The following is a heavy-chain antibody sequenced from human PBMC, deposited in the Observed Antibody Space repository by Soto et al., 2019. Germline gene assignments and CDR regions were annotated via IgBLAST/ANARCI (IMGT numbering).Heavy chain of an antibody. CDR2: IWYDGSNK. CDR3: ARDITMVRGVDY. J-gene: IGHJ4*02. V-gene: IGHV3-33*01. CDR1: GFTFSSYG. D-gene: IGHD3-10*01. Sequence: GGSLRLSCAASGFTFSSYGMHWVRQAPGKGLEWVAVIWYDGSNKYHADSVKGRFTISRDNSKNTLYLQMNSLRAEDTAVYYCARDITMVRGVDYWGQGTLVTVSS.